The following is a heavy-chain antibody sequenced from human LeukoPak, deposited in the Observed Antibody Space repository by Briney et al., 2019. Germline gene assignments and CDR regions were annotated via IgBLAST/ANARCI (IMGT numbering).Heavy chain of an antibody. D-gene: IGHD4-17*01. Sequence: GGSLRLSCAASGFTFSSYAMHWVRQAPGKGLEWVAVISYDGSNKYYADSVKGRLTVSRDNAKNSLYLQMNSLRAEDTAVYYCARLGARQMLEYWGQGTLVTVSS. CDR1: GFTFSSYA. J-gene: IGHJ4*02. CDR3: ARLGARQMLEY. CDR2: ISYDGSNK. V-gene: IGHV3-30*04.